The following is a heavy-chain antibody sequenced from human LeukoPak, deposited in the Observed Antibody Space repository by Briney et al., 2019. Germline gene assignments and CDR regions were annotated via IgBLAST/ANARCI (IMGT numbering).Heavy chain of an antibody. CDR1: VYTFSSYC. CDR3: ARDRAGDCSGGSCYRFWFDH. CDR2: IKQDGSEK. D-gene: IGHD2-15*01. V-gene: IGHV3-7*03. Sequence: PGGSLRLPCAASVYTFSSYCMSCVRHAPGKGLEWVANIKQDGSEKYYVDSVKRRFTISRDNAKNSLYLQMNSLRAEDTAVYYCARDRAGDCSGGSCYRFWFDHWGQGTLVTVSS. J-gene: IGHJ5*02.